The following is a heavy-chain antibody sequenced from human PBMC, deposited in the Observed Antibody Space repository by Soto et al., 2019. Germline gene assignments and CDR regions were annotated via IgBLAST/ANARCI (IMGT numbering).Heavy chain of an antibody. V-gene: IGHV4-4*02. Sequence: QAQLQESGPGLVEPSGTLSLTCAVSGDSLRRTNWWSWVRLPPGEGLEWIGETSQRGGTKYSPSLKSRVTISVDKSNNQLSLKLTSVTAADTAVYYCVRHGGAAFHYWGQGIPVTVSS. CDR2: TSQRGGT. D-gene: IGHD2-21*01. CDR3: VRHGGAAFHY. J-gene: IGHJ4*02. CDR1: GDSLRRTNW.